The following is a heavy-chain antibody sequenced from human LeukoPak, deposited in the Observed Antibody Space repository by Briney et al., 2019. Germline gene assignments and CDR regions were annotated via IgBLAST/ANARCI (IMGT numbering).Heavy chain of an antibody. Sequence: ASVKVSCKASGYTFTTYHIYWVRQAPGQGLEWMGIINPNGGSTSHAQKFQGRVTMTRDTSTSTVYMELNSLTSEDTAVYYRARKPLNDYGAHFEYWGQGTLVTVSS. CDR2: INPNGGST. V-gene: IGHV1-46*01. CDR3: ARKPLNDYGAHFEY. CDR1: GYTFTTYH. J-gene: IGHJ4*02. D-gene: IGHD4-17*01.